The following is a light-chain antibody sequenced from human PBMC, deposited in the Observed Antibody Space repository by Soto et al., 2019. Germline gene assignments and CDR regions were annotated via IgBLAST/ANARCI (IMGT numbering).Light chain of an antibody. J-gene: IGKJ1*01. V-gene: IGKV1-27*01. Sequence: DIQMTQSPSSLSASVGDRVTITCRASQGISNYLAWYQQKPGKVPKLLIYAASTLQSGVPSRFSGSGSGTDFTLTISSLQPEDVAIYYCQKYNSARGAFGQGPRVDTK. CDR3: QKYNSARGA. CDR1: QGISNY. CDR2: AAS.